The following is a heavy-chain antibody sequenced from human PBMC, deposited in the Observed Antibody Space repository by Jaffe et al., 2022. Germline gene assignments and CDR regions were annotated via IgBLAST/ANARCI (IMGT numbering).Heavy chain of an antibody. CDR1: GGSISSSSYY. D-gene: IGHD2-21*01. CDR2: IYYSGST. CDR3: ARLLAYCGGDCYLDGPTAETPVYYWFDP. Sequence: QLQLQESGPGLVKPSETLSLTCTVSGGSISSSSYYWGWIRQPPGKGLEWIGSIYYSGSTYYNPSLKSRVTISVDTSKNQFSLKLSSVTAADTAVYYCARLLAYCGGDCYLDGPTAETPVYYWFDPWGQGTLVTVSS. J-gene: IGHJ5*02. V-gene: IGHV4-39*01.